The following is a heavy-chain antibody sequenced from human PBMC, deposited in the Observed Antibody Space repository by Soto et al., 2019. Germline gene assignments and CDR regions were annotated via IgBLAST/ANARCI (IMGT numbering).Heavy chain of an antibody. CDR3: AKDLGWYYDILTGYLPLDY. CDR1: GFTFSSYA. J-gene: IGHJ4*02. CDR2: ISGSGGST. V-gene: IGHV3-23*01. Sequence: PGGSLRLSCAASGFTFSSYAMSWVRQAPGKGLEWVSAISGSGGSTYYADSVKGRFTISRDNSKNTLYLQMNSLRAEDTAVYYCAKDLGWYYDILTGYLPLDYWGQGTLVTVSS. D-gene: IGHD3-9*01.